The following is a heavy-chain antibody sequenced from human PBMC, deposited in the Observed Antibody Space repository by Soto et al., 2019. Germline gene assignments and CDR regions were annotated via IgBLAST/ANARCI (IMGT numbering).Heavy chain of an antibody. D-gene: IGHD2-15*01. Sequence: SVKVSCKASGGTFSSYAISWVRQAPGQGLEWMGGIIPIFGTANYAQKFQGRVTITADESTSTAYMELSSLRSEDTAVYYCARGYDLGEPFDYWGQGTLVTVSS. V-gene: IGHV1-69*13. CDR3: ARGYDLGEPFDY. CDR2: IIPIFGTA. J-gene: IGHJ4*02. CDR1: GGTFSSYA.